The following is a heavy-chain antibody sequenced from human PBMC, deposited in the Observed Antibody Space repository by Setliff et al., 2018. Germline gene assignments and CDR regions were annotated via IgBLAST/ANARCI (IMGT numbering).Heavy chain of an antibody. CDR3: ARDRYYNSWSGTSITAPHDAFDI. CDR2: INPGGGLT. J-gene: IGHJ3*02. Sequence: ASVKVSCKASGYTLPNYYMHWVRQAPGQGLEWMGIINPGGGLTRYAQKFQGRVTMTRDTSTSTVYMEVSSLRSEDTAVYYCARDRYYNSWSGTSITAPHDAFDIWGQGTMVTVSS. D-gene: IGHD3-3*01. V-gene: IGHV1-46*03. CDR1: GYTLPNYY.